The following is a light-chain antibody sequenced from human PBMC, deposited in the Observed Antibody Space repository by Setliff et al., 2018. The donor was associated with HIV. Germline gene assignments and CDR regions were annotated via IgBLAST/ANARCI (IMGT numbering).Light chain of an antibody. J-gene: IGLJ1*01. V-gene: IGLV2-23*01. Sequence: QSALTQPASVSGSPGHSITISCTGSNNNLGSYNLVSRYQQLPGKAPKLLIYKDNKRPSGISNRFSGSKSGYTASLTISGLQADDEADYYCCSFAGSNIPYVFGTGTKVTVL. CDR1: NNNLGSYNL. CDR2: KDN. CDR3: CSFAGSNIPYV.